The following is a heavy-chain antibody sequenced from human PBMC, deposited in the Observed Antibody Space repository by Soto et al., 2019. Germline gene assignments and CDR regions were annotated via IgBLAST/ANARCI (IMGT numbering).Heavy chain of an antibody. Sequence: PGGSLRLSCAASGFTFISYAMSWVRQAPGKGLEWVSTISGTGRTTNYADSVKGRFTISRDNSKNTLFLQMNSLRAEDTAVYFCAKDRDSSGWYFDYWGQGTLVTVSS. CDR3: AKDRDSSGWYFDY. D-gene: IGHD6-19*01. CDR1: GFTFISYA. J-gene: IGHJ4*02. V-gene: IGHV3-23*01. CDR2: ISGTGRTT.